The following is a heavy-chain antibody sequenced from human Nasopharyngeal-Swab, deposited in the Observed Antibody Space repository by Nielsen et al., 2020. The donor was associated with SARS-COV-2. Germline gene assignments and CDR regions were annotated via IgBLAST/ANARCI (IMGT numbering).Heavy chain of an antibody. D-gene: IGHD3-10*01. CDR2: MNPNSGNT. J-gene: IGHJ6*03. CDR3: ARGGVPGYYYYYYYMDV. CDR1: GYTSTSYD. V-gene: IGHV1-8*01. Sequence: ASVKVSCKASGYTSTSYDINWVRQATGQGLEWMGWMNPNSGNTGYAQKFQGRVTMTRNTSISTAYMELSSLRSEDTAVYYCARGGVPGYYYYYYYMDVWGKGTTVTVSS.